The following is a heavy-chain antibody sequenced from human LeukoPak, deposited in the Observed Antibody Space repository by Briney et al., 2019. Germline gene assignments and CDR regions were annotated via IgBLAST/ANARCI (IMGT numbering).Heavy chain of an antibody. J-gene: IGHJ5*02. D-gene: IGHD6-13*01. Sequence: PGGSLRLSCAASGFTFSAYNMSWIRQAPGKGLEWISYITSSSSTNYADSVRGRFTISRDNAKNSLYLQMNSLRAEDTAVYYCARAGTFSSRYIWFDPWGQGTLVTVSS. CDR2: ITSSSST. CDR1: GFTFSAYN. CDR3: ARAGTFSSRYIWFDP. V-gene: IGHV3-11*05.